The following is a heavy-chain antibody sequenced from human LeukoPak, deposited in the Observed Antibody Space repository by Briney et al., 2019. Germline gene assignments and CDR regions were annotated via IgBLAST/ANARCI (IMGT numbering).Heavy chain of an antibody. CDR3: ARDRSLAYFDY. CDR2: IWYDGSNK. Sequence: GGSLRLSCAASGFTFSKFGMHWVRQAPGKGLEWVAVIWYDGSNKYYADSVQGRFTISRDNSKNTLYLQMNSLRPEDTAVYYCARDRSLAYFDYWGQGTLVTVSS. V-gene: IGHV3-33*01. CDR1: GFTFSKFG. J-gene: IGHJ4*02.